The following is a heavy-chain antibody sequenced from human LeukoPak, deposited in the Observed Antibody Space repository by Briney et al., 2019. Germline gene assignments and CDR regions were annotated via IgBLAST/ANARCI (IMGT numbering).Heavy chain of an antibody. Sequence: ASVKVSCKVSGYTFTSYGINWVRQAPGQGLEWMGWITPFNGNTDYAQKFQGRVTMTTDTSTNTAYMELTRLRSDDTAMYYCARDRTTVTTGYYGMDVWGQGTTLTVPS. CDR2: ITPFNGNT. J-gene: IGHJ6*02. D-gene: IGHD4-17*01. V-gene: IGHV1-18*01. CDR3: ARDRTTVTTGYYGMDV. CDR1: GYTFTSYG.